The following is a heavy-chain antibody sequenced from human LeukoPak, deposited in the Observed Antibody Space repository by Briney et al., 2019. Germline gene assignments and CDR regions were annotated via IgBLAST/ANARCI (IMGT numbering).Heavy chain of an antibody. D-gene: IGHD3-16*02. CDR1: GFTFSSYA. Sequence: QPGRSLRLSCAASGFTFSSYAMSWVRQAPGKGLEWVSVISGSGGNTYYADSVKGRFTISRDNSKNTLYLQMNSLRAEDTAVYYCAKDHNVWGSYRFQHFDYWGQGTLVIVSS. CDR3: AKDHNVWGSYRFQHFDY. CDR2: ISGSGGNT. V-gene: IGHV3-23*01. J-gene: IGHJ4*02.